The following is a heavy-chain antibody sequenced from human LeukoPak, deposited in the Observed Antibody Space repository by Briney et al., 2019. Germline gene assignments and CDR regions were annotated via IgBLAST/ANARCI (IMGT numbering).Heavy chain of an antibody. CDR2: IYYSGST. D-gene: IGHD2-2*01. V-gene: IGHV4-59*01. J-gene: IGHJ6*03. CDR1: GGSISSYY. Sequence: SETLSLTCTVSGGSISSYYWSWIRQPPGKGLEWIGYIYYSGSTNYNPSLKSRVTISVDTSKNQFSLKLSSVTAADTAVYYCARALAPRYQLLSGGYYYYMDVWGKGTTVTISS. CDR3: ARALAPRYQLLSGGYYYYMDV.